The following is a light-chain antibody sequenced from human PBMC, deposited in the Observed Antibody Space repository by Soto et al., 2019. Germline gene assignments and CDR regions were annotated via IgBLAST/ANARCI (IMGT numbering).Light chain of an antibody. J-gene: IGLJ1*01. CDR3: SSYSSGRYV. V-gene: IGLV2-14*01. CDR1: NSDIGTYNY. CDR2: EVN. Sequence: QSALTQPASMSGSPGQSITIPCTGTNSDIGTYNYVSWYQQHPGKAPKLIIYEVNSRPSGIPSRFSGSKSGNTASLTISGLQAEDEADYYCSSYSSGRYVFGTGTKLTVL.